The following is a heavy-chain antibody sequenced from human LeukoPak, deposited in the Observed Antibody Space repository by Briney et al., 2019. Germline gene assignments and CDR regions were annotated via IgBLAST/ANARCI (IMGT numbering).Heavy chain of an antibody. V-gene: IGHV4-39*01. J-gene: IGHJ4*02. Sequence: KPSETLSLTCTVSGGSISSSSYYWGWIRQPPGKGLEWIGSIYYSGSTYYNPSLKSRVTISVDTSKNQFSLKLSSVTAADTAVYYCARQVAGTFLWGQGTLVTVSS. CDR3: ARQVAGTFL. CDR1: GGSISSSSYY. CDR2: IYYSGST. D-gene: IGHD6-19*01.